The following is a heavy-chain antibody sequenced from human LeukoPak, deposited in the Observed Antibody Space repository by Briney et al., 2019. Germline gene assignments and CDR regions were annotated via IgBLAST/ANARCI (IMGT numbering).Heavy chain of an antibody. CDR1: GGSISSYY. D-gene: IGHD3-10*01. Sequence: PSETLSLTCTVSGGSISSYYWSWIRQPPGKGLEWIGYIYYSGSTNYNPSLKSRVTISVDTSKNQFSLKLSSVTAADTAVYYCARDRVLGAFDIWGQGTMVTVSS. V-gene: IGHV4-59*01. J-gene: IGHJ3*02. CDR3: ARDRVLGAFDI. CDR2: IYYSGST.